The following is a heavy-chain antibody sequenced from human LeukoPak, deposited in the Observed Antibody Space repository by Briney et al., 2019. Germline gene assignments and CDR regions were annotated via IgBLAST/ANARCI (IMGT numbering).Heavy chain of an antibody. CDR3: ARAARFLE. V-gene: IGHV1-46*01. D-gene: IGHD3-3*01. CDR2: INPSGGST. CDR1: GGTFSSYA. Sequence: ASVNVSCKASGGTFSSYAISWVRQAPGQGLEWMGIINPSGGSTSYAQKFQGRVTMTRDTSTSTVYMELSSLRSEDTAVYYCARAARFLEWGQGTLVTVSS. J-gene: IGHJ4*02.